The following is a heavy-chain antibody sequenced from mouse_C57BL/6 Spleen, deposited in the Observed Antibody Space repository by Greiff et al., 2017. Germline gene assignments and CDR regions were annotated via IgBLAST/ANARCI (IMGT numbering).Heavy chain of an antibody. CDR1: GYTFTSYG. V-gene: IGHV1-81*01. D-gene: IGHD2-10*02. CDR3: ARWVSYGNYEGYAMDY. CDR2: IYPRSGNT. J-gene: IGHJ4*01. Sequence: QVQLQQSGAELARPGASVKLSCKASGYTFTSYGISWVKQRTGQGLEWIGEIYPRSGNTYYNEKLKGKATLTADKSSSTAYMELRSLTSEDSAVYFCARWVSYGNYEGYAMDYWGQGTSVTVSS.